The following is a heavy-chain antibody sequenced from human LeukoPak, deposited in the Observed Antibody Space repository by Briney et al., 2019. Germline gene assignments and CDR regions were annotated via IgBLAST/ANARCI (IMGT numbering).Heavy chain of an antibody. CDR3: AKDLFKTSYRYGLGM. V-gene: IGHV3-30*18. CDR2: ISYDGSNK. CDR1: GFTFSSYG. Sequence: PGGSLRLSCAASGFTFSSYGMHWVRQAPGKGLEWVAVISYDGSNKYYADSVKGRFSISRDNSKNTLYLQMNSLRAEDTAVYYCAKDLFKTSYRYGLGMWGQGTLVTVSS. J-gene: IGHJ4*02. D-gene: IGHD5-18*01.